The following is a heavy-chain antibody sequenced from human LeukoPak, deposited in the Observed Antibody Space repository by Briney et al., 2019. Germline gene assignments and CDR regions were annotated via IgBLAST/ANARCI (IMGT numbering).Heavy chain of an antibody. V-gene: IGHV3-23*01. CDR3: AKDIVWSGYGSWYFDY. CDR1: GFTFSSYA. J-gene: IGHJ4*02. Sequence: PGGSLRLSCAASGFTFSSYAMSWVRQAPGKGLEWVSAISGSGGSTYYADSVKGRFTISRDNSKNTLYLQMNSLRAEDTAVYYCAKDIVWSGYGSWYFDYWGQGTLVTVSS. D-gene: IGHD3-3*01. CDR2: ISGSGGST.